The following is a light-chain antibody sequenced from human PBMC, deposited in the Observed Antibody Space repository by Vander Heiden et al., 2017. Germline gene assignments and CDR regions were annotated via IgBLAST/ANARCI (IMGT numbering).Light chain of an antibody. CDR3: QQYYNWPRT. CDR2: AAS. J-gene: IGKJ5*01. CDR1: QSVTNK. V-gene: IGKV3-15*01. Sequence: ERAMTQPPATLSVSPGERAILSCRASQSVTNKLAWYQQKPGQAPRFLIYAASTRTTGIPARFSGSGSGTEFTLTISSLQSEDFAVYYCQQYYNWPRTFGQGTRLEIK.